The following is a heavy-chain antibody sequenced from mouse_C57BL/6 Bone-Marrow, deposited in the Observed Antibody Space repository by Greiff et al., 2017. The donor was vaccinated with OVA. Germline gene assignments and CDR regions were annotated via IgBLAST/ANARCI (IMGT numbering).Heavy chain of an antibody. CDR3: ARDYGSSYYFDY. D-gene: IGHD1-1*01. Sequence: HVQLQQPGAELVRPGSSVKLSCKASGYTFTSYWMDWVKQRPGQGLEWIGNIYPSDSETHYNQKFKDKATLTVDKSSSTAYMQLSSLTSEDSAVYYCARDYGSSYYFDYWGQGTTLTVSS. CDR1: GYTFTSYW. V-gene: IGHV1-61*01. CDR2: IYPSDSET. J-gene: IGHJ2*01.